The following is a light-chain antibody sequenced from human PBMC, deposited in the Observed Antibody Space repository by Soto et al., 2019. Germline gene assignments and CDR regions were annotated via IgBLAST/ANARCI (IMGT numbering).Light chain of an antibody. Sequence: QSVLTQPPSASGTPGQRVTISCSGSSSNIGSNSVNWYQQLPGTAPKLLIYSLNQRPSGVPDRFSDSKSGTSASLAISGLQSEDEADYYCAAWDDNLNGPVFGGGTKLT. V-gene: IGLV1-44*01. CDR1: SSNIGSNS. J-gene: IGLJ3*02. CDR3: AAWDDNLNGPV. CDR2: SLN.